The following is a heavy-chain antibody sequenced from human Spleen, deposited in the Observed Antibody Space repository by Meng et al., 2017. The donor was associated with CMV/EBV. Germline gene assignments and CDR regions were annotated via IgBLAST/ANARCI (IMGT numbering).Heavy chain of an antibody. CDR2: INPSAGTT. Sequence: KASEYTVTTYNIHWVRQAPGQGLEWMGVINPSAGTTSHPQKFQGRVTMTRDTSTSTVYMEVTSLRFEDTAVYYCARDSARGVNWFDPWGQGTLVTVSS. CDR3: ARDSARGVNWFDP. CDR1: EYTVTTYN. D-gene: IGHD6-6*01. V-gene: IGHV1-46*01. J-gene: IGHJ5*02.